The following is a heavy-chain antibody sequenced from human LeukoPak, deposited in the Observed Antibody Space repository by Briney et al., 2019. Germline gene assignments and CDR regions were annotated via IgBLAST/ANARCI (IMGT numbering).Heavy chain of an antibody. CDR3: ARKTSVAGDFDY. CDR1: GDSITSDSHY. D-gene: IGHD6-19*01. J-gene: IGHJ4*02. CDR2: IYYSGTT. V-gene: IGHV4-39*01. Sequence: SETLSLTCTVSGDSITSDSHYWVRHPPPPGKGLRMIGSIYYSGTTYYTPSLKSQVTMFVETSKNPFSLNLRSVIAADTAVYYCARKTSVAGDFDYWGQGTLVTVSS.